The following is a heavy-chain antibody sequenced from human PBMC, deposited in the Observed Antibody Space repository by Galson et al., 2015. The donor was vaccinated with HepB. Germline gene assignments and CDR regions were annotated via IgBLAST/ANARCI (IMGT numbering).Heavy chain of an antibody. CDR2: TYYRSKWYN. J-gene: IGHJ4*02. CDR3: AREVVVVVAATGFDY. Sequence: CAISGDSVSSNSAAWNRIRQSPSRGLEWLGRTYYRSKWYNDYAVSVKSRITINPDTSKNQFSLQLNSVTPEDTAVYYCAREVVVVVAATGFDYWGQGTLVTVSS. CDR1: GDSVSSNSAA. V-gene: IGHV6-1*01. D-gene: IGHD2-15*01.